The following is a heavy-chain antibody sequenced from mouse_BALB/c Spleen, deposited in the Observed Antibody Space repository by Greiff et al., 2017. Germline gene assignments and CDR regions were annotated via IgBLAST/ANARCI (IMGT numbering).Heavy chain of an antibody. J-gene: IGHJ2*01. V-gene: IGHV14-3*02. Sequence: VQLQQSGAELVKPGASVKLSCTASGFNIKDTYMHRVKQRPEQGLEWIGRIDPANGNTKYDPKFQGKATITADTSSNTAYLQLSSLTSEDTAVYYCASPYRYDISYYFDYWGQGTTLTVSS. CDR3: ASPYRYDISYYFDY. CDR2: IDPANGNT. CDR1: GFNIKDTY. D-gene: IGHD2-14*01.